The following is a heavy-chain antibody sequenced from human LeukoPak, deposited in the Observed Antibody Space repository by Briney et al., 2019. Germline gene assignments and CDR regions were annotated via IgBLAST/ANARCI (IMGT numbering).Heavy chain of an antibody. CDR1: GYTFTSYY. CDR3: ARDWAGTTNWFDP. D-gene: IGHD1-7*01. J-gene: IGHJ5*02. CDR2: INPSGGST. V-gene: IGHV1-46*01. Sequence: GASVKVSCKASGYTFTSYYMHWARQAPGQGLEWMGIINPSGGSTSYAQKFQGRVTMTRDMSTSTVYMELSSLRSEDTAVYYCARDWAGTTNWFDPWGQGTLVTVSS.